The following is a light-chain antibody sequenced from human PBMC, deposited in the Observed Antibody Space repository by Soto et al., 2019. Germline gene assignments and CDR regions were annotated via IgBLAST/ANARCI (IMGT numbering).Light chain of an antibody. Sequence: TQSPRTLSLSPGERVTITCRPSQTISTWMAWYQQQPGQAPTPLVYDASTSQSGIASTSSGSGTGTEFTLILSSLQPDDSATSTCQQYPNTNNPRMFGQGTKVDIK. CDR2: DAS. CDR3: QQYPNTNNPRM. CDR1: QTISTW. V-gene: IGKV1-5*01. J-gene: IGKJ2*01.